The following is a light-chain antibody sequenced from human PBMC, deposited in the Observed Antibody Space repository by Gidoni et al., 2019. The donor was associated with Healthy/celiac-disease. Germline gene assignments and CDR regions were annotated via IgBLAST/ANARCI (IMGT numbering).Light chain of an antibody. J-gene: IGKJ1*01. CDR3: QQRSNWPSWT. Sequence: EIVLTQSPATLSLSPGERATLSCRASQSVSRYLAWYQQKPGQAPRRLIYDASNRATGIPARFSGSGSGTDFTLTISSQEPEDFAVYYCQQRSNWPSWTFXQXTKVEIK. CDR1: QSVSRY. V-gene: IGKV3-11*01. CDR2: DAS.